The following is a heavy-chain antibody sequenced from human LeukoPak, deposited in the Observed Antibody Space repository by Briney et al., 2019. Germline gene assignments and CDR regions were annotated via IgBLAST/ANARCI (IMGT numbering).Heavy chain of an antibody. V-gene: IGHV3-49*03. D-gene: IGHD3-16*02. Sequence: GGSLRLSCTVSGFTFGDYAMGWFRQAPGKGLEWVGFIRSKSYGGATEYAASLKGGFTISRDDSKSIAYLQMNSLKTEDTAVYYCTRGVINFYYFDYWGQGTLVTVSS. CDR3: TRGVINFYYFDY. J-gene: IGHJ4*02. CDR1: GFTFGDYA. CDR2: IRSKSYGGAT.